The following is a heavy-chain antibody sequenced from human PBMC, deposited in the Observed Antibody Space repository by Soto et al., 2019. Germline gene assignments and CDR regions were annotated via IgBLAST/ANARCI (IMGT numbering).Heavy chain of an antibody. CDR2: ISAYNGNT. D-gene: IGHD3-22*01. V-gene: IGHV1-18*01. CDR3: ARAGYYDSSGPFDY. Sequence: ASVKVSCKASGYSFDDYGISWVRQVPGQGLEWMGWISAYNGNTNFAQRFQGRVTLTTDTSTSTAYMELRSLRSDDTAVYYCARAGYYDSSGPFDYWGQGTLVTVSS. CDR1: GYSFDDYG. J-gene: IGHJ4*02.